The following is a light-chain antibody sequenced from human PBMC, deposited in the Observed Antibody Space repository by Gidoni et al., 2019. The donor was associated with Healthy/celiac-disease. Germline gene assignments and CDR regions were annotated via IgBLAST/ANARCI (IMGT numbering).Light chain of an antibody. CDR1: QSVSSSY. J-gene: IGKJ4*01. CDR3: QQYDSPPLT. V-gene: IGKV3D-20*01. CDR2: DAS. Sequence: IVLTQSPATLSLSPGERATLSCGASQSVSSSYLAWYQQKPGLEPRLLIYDASSRATGIPDRFSGSGSGTDFTLTIRRLEPKAFAVYYCQQYDSPPLTFXGXTKVEIK.